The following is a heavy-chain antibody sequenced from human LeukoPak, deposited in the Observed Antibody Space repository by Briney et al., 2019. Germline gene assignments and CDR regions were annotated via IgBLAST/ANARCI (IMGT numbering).Heavy chain of an antibody. CDR3: ARAIDFWSGRISPVYYYYYMDV. J-gene: IGHJ6*03. CDR1: GGTFSSYA. D-gene: IGHD3-3*01. V-gene: IGHV1-69*05. CDR2: IIPIFGTA. Sequence: SVKVSCKASGGTFSSYAISWVRQAPGQGLEWMGGIIPIFGTANYAQKFQGRVTITTDESTSTAYTELSSLRSEDTAVYYCARAIDFWSGRISPVYYYYYMDVWGKGTTVTVSS.